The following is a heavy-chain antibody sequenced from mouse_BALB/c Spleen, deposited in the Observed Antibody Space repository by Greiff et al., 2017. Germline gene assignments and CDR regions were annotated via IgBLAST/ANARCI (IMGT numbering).Heavy chain of an antibody. V-gene: IGHV5-17*02. CDR1: GFTFSSFG. CDR2: ISSGSSTI. D-gene: IGHD1-1*01. Sequence: EVKVVESGGGLVQPGGSRKLSCAASGFTFSSFGMHWVRQAPEKGLEWVAYISSGSSTIYYADTVKGRFTISRDNPKNTLFLQMTSLRSEDTAMYYCARPYYYGSPPAWFAYWGQGTLVTVSA. CDR3: ARPYYYGSPPAWFAY. J-gene: IGHJ3*01.